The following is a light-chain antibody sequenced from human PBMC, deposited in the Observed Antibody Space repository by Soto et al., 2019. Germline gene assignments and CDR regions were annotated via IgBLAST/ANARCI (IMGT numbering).Light chain of an antibody. V-gene: IGKV3-20*01. CDR3: QQYGNSRT. Sequence: ETVLTQSPGTLSLSPGERATLSCRASQSVGNNYLAWYQQKPGQAPRLLIYGASSRATGIPDRFSGSGSRTDFTLTISRLEPEDCAVYYCQQYGNSRTFGQGTKVDIK. CDR2: GAS. CDR1: QSVGNNY. J-gene: IGKJ1*01.